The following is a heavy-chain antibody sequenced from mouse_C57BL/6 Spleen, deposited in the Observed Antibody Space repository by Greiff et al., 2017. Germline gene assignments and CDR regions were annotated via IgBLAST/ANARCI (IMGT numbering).Heavy chain of an antibody. D-gene: IGHD2-4*01. V-gene: IGHV1-61*01. Sequence: QVQLQHPGAELVRPGSSVKLSCKASGYTFTSYWMAWVKQRPGQGLEWIGNIYPSDSETHYNQKFKDKATLTVDKSSSTAYMQLSSLTSEDSAVYYCARGGDYDDAMGYWGQGTSVTVSS. CDR2: IYPSDSET. CDR1: GYTFTSYW. CDR3: ARGGDYDDAMGY. J-gene: IGHJ4*01.